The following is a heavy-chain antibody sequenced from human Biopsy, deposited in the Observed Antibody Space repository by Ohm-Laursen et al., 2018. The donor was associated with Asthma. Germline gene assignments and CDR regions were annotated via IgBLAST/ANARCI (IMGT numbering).Heavy chain of an antibody. V-gene: IGHV3-30*03. CDR2: ISSDGHNK. CDR1: GFVFSQCG. Sequence: SLRLSCAASGFVFSQCGMHWVRQGPGKGLEWVALISSDGHNKYYKDSVKGRFAISRDNSKLRLYLEINSLRVEDSAVYYCARESGQDSGGTGAFDRWGQGIMVAVSS. CDR3: ARESGQDSGGTGAFDR. J-gene: IGHJ3*02. D-gene: IGHD4-23*01.